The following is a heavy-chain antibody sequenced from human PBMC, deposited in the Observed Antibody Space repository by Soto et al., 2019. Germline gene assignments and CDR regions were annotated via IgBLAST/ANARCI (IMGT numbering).Heavy chain of an antibody. Sequence: DVQLEESGGGLVQPGGSLRLSCAASGFTFRSYNLNWVRQAPGQGLDWVSYISSSSSTMYYADSMKGRFTISRDNAKNSLYLQMNSLRDDDTAMYYCARGGTIAVTTIGDYWGQGTLVTVSS. V-gene: IGHV3-48*02. CDR3: ARGGTIAVTTIGDY. J-gene: IGHJ4*01. D-gene: IGHD5-12*01. CDR1: GFTFRSYN. CDR2: ISSSSSTM.